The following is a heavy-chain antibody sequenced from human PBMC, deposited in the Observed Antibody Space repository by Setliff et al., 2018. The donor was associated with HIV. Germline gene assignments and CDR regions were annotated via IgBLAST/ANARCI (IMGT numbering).Heavy chain of an antibody. V-gene: IGHV1-3*03. CDR1: GYTFTSYA. J-gene: IGHJ4*02. Sequence: ASVKVSCKASGYTFTSYAMHWVRQAPGQRLEWMGWINAGNGNTKYSQEFQGRVTITRDTSASTAYVELSSLRSEDMAVYYCARGPYSSGWYTLDYWGQGTLVTVSS. CDR3: ARGPYSSGWYTLDY. D-gene: IGHD6-19*01. CDR2: INAGNGNT.